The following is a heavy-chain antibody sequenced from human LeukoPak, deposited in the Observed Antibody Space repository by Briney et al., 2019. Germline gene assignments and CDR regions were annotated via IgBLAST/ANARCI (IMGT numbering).Heavy chain of an antibody. CDR3: GRLTAYYSDY. Sequence: GGSLRLSCAASGFTFSNSEMNWVRQAPGKGLEWLSFISITGGTTHYAVSVKGRSTISRDNAQSSLFLQMNNLRAEDTAVYYCGRLTAYYSDYWGQGTLVTVSS. CDR2: ISITGGTT. J-gene: IGHJ4*02. V-gene: IGHV3-48*03. CDR1: GFTFSNSE.